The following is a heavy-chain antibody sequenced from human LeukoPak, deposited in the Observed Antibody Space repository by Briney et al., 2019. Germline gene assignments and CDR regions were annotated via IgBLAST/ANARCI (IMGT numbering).Heavy chain of an antibody. Sequence: ASVKVSCKASGYTFTNHYVHWVRQAPGQGLEWMGIINPLSGSTTYAQKFQGRVTMTRDTSTSTVYVQLNSLTSEDTAVYFCARDPTGYYYSDYWGQGTLVTVSS. D-gene: IGHD3-9*01. CDR1: GYTFTNHY. J-gene: IGHJ4*02. V-gene: IGHV1-46*01. CDR2: INPLSGST. CDR3: ARDPTGYYYSDY.